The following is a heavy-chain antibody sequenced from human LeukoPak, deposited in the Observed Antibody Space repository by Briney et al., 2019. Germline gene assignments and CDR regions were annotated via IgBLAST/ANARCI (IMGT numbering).Heavy chain of an antibody. V-gene: IGHV1-8*03. Sequence: ASVKVSCKASGYTFTSYDINWVRQATGQGLEWMGWMNPNSGNTGYAQKFQGRVTITRNTSISTAYMELSSLRSEDTTVYYCARPSQRGYSPFDYWGQGTLVTVSS. CDR1: GYTFTSYD. J-gene: IGHJ4*02. D-gene: IGHD5-18*01. CDR3: ARPSQRGYSPFDY. CDR2: MNPNSGNT.